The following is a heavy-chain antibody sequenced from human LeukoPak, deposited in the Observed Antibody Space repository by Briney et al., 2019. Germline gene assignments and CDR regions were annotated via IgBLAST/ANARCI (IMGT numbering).Heavy chain of an antibody. CDR2: ISYDGSNK. J-gene: IGHJ6*03. V-gene: IGHV3-30*03. D-gene: IGHD1-7*01. CDR3: ARSSLDLRYYYYMDV. Sequence: GGSLRLSCAASGFTFSSYGMHWVRQAPGKGLEWVAVISYDGSNKYYADSVKGRFTISRDNSKNTLYLQMNSLRAEDTAVYYCARSSLDLRYYYYMDVWAKGPRSPSP. CDR1: GFTFSSYG.